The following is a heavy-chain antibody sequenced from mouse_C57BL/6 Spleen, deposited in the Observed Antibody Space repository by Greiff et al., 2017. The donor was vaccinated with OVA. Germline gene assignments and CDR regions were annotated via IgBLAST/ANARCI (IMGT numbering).Heavy chain of an antibody. J-gene: IGHJ2*01. V-gene: IGHV3-6*01. D-gene: IGHD2-1*01. CDR2: ISYDGSN. Sequence: EVQLVESGPGLVKPSQSLSLTCSVTGYSITSGYYWNWIRQFPGNKLEWMGYISYDGSNNYNPSLKNRISITRDTSKNQFFLKLNSVTTEDTATYYCARGFYYGNYDYWGQGTTLTVSS. CDR1: GYSITSGYY. CDR3: ARGFYYGNYDY.